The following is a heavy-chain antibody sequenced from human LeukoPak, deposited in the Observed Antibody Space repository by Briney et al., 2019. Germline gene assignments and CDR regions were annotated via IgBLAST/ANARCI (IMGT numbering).Heavy chain of an antibody. CDR3: ARLGSQLWRYFDC. D-gene: IGHD5-18*01. J-gene: IGHJ4*02. V-gene: IGHV4-59*01. CDR1: GGSFSGYY. Sequence: SETLSLTCAVYGGSFSGYYWSWIRQPPGKGLESLGYIFYSGVTDYNPSLKSRLTISIDTSKSQFSLNLNSVTAADTAVYYCARLGSQLWRYFDCWGQGTLVTVSS. CDR2: IFYSGVT.